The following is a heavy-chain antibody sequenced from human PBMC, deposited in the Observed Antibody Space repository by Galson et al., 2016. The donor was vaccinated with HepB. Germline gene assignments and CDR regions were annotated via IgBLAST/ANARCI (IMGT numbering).Heavy chain of an antibody. D-gene: IGHD2-2*01. J-gene: IGHJ4*02. CDR2: ISPDGSLT. Sequence: SLRLSCAASGFTLSSYWIHWVRQVPGVGLVWVSRISPDGSLTNYAESVSGRFTISRDNSRSTLYLQMSRLRGEDTAVYYCARDQRRSSVVVVPASILHYWGQGTPVTVSS. CDR3: ARDQRRSSVVVVPASILHY. CDR1: GFTLSSYW. V-gene: IGHV3-74*01.